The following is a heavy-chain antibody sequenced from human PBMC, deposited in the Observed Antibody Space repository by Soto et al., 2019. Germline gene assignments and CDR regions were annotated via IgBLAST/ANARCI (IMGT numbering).Heavy chain of an antibody. D-gene: IGHD2-21*01. V-gene: IGHV3-23*01. CDR1: GLTFSNYA. Sequence: EVQLLESGGGLVQPGGSLRLSCAASGLTFSNYAMTWVRQAPGKGLELVSAISGSGDNTYYADSVKGRFTISRDNSKNTLYLQMNSLRAEDTALYYCAKERFVGGSNGMDVWGQGTAVTVSS. J-gene: IGHJ6*02. CDR2: ISGSGDNT. CDR3: AKERFVGGSNGMDV.